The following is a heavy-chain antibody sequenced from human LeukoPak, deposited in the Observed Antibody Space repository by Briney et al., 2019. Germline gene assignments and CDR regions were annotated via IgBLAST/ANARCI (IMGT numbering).Heavy chain of an antibody. CDR3: ARGSGWVGATKGYYFDY. CDR1: GFTFSPYS. J-gene: IGHJ4*02. V-gene: IGHV3-48*04. CDR2: ISSNSATI. Sequence: GGSLRLSCAASGFTFSPYSMNWVRQAPGKGLEWISYISSNSATIYYADSVKGRFTISRDNAKSSLYLQMNSLRADDTAVYYYARGSGWVGATKGYYFDYWGQGTLVPVSS. D-gene: IGHD1-26*01.